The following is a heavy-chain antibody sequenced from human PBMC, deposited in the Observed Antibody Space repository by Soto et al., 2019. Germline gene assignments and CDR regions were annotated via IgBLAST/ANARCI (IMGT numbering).Heavy chain of an antibody. Sequence: SETLSLTCAVYGGSFSGYYWSWIRQPPGKGLEWIGEINHSGSTNYNPSLKSRVTISVDTSKNQFSLKLSSVTAADTAIYYCAIGSRMGRFDPWGQRTLVTVSS. CDR3: AIGSRMGRFDP. CDR2: INHSGST. CDR1: GGSFSGYY. V-gene: IGHV4-34*01. J-gene: IGHJ5*02. D-gene: IGHD2-15*01.